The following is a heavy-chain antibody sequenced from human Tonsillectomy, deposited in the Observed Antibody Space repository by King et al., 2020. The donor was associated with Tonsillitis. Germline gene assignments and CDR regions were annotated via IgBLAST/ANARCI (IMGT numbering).Heavy chain of an antibody. Sequence: QLVQSGAEVKKPGASVKVSCKASRYTFTGYYLHWVRQAPGQGLEWMGRITPNSGDTNYAQKFQGRVTMTRDTYISTAYLELSRLRSDDTAVYYCARAPYSSDEGYFDYWGQGTLVTVSS. J-gene: IGHJ4*02. CDR1: RYTFTGYY. D-gene: IGHD6-19*01. V-gene: IGHV1-2*02. CDR3: ARAPYSSDEGYFDY. CDR2: ITPNSGDT.